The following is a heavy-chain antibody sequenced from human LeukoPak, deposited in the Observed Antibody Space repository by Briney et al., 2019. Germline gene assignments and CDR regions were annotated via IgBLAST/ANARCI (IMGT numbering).Heavy chain of an antibody. CDR1: GYTFTSYY. CDR2: INPNSGGT. CDR3: ARDFTTYCTNGVCSDRNWFDP. V-gene: IGHV1-2*06. J-gene: IGHJ5*02. D-gene: IGHD2-8*01. Sequence: ASVTVSCKASGYTFTSYYMHWVRQAPGQGLEWMGRINPNSGGTNYAQKFQGRVTMTRDTSISTAYMELSRLRSDDTAVYYCARDFTTYCTNGVCSDRNWFDPWGQGTLVTVSS.